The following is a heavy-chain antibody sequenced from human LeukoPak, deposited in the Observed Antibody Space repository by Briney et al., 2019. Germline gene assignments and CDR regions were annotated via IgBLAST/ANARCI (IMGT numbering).Heavy chain of an antibody. CDR2: ISSSSSTI. CDR1: GFTFSSYS. J-gene: IGHJ4*02. Sequence: TGGSLRLSCAASGFTFSSYSMNWVRQAPGKGLEWVSYISSSSSTIYYADSVKGRFTISRDNAKNSLYLQMNSLRAEDTAVYYCAKDPSIAAAGVFDYWGQGTLVTVSS. CDR3: AKDPSIAAAGVFDY. D-gene: IGHD6-13*01. V-gene: IGHV3-48*01.